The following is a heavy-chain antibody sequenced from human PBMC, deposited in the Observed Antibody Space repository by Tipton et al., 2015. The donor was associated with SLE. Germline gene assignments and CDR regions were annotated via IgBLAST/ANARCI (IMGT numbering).Heavy chain of an antibody. V-gene: IGHV3-23*01. CDR1: GFTFSSYS. J-gene: IGHJ4*02. CDR2: ISASGGSR. D-gene: IGHD2-21*02. Sequence: GSLRLSCAASGFTFSSYSMSWVRQAPGKGLEWLAFISASGGSRYYADSVRGRFTVSRDNAKNTLDLQMNGLRAEDTAFYYCAKFEKANDSYLDSWGQGALVTVSS. CDR3: AKFEKANDSYLDS.